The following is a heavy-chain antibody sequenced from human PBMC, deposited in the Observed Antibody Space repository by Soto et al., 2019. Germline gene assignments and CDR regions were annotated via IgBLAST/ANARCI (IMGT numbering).Heavy chain of an antibody. CDR2: IYYSGST. J-gene: IGHJ5*02. CDR1: GGSISSGGYY. D-gene: IGHD2-2*01. V-gene: IGHV4-31*03. Sequence: SETVSLTCTVSGGSISSGGYYWSWIRQHPGKGLEWIGYIYYSGSTYYNPSLKSRVTISVDTSKNQFSLKLSSVTAADTAVYYCARDEGYCISTSCQRYGFDPWGQGTLVTVSS. CDR3: ARDEGYCISTSCQRYGFDP.